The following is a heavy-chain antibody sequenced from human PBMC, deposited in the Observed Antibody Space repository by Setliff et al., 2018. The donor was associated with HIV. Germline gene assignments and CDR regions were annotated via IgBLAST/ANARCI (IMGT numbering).Heavy chain of an antibody. CDR3: ARELDNSDNSDPFDV. V-gene: IGHV4-39*02. Sequence: SETLSLTCRVSGDSIRNSRDYWGWIRQPPGKGLEWIGNIYYSGTTYYSPSLNSRVTISVDRSRNHFSLRLSAVTAADTAVYYCARELDNSDNSDPFDVWGQGTMVTVSS. D-gene: IGHD4-4*01. J-gene: IGHJ3*01. CDR2: IYYSGTT. CDR1: GDSIRNSRDY.